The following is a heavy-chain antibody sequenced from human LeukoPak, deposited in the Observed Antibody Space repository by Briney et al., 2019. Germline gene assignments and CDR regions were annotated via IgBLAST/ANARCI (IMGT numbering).Heavy chain of an antibody. V-gene: IGHV3-74*01. CDR2: INNDGVST. J-gene: IGHJ3*02. CDR1: GFTLSSYW. CDR3: ARDGELGSPADAFDI. D-gene: IGHD1-26*01. Sequence: GGSLRLSCATSGFTLSSYWMHWVRQVPGKGLEWLSRINNDGVSTSYADSVKGRFTISRDNAKNTLYLQMNSLRAEDTAVYYCARDGELGSPADAFDIWGQGTMVTVSS.